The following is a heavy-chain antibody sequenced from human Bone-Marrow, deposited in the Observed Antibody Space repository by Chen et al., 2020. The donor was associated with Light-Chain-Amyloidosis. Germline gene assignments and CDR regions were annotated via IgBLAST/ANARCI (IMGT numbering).Heavy chain of an antibody. CDR2: IYPDDSDA. CDR3: ARRRDGYNFDY. V-gene: IGHV5-51*01. D-gene: IGHD5-12*01. Sequence: EVQLEQSGPEAKKPGESLKISCKGPGYTFPNYWIGWVRQKPGKGLEWMGVIYPDDSDARYSPSFEGQVTISADKSITTAYLQWRSLKASDTAMYYCARRRDGYNFDYWGQGTLVTVSS. CDR1: GYTFPNYW. J-gene: IGHJ4*02.